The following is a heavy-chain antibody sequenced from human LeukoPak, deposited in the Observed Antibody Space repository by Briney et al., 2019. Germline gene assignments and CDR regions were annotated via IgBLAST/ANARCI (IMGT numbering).Heavy chain of an antibody. J-gene: IGHJ5*02. Sequence: SQTLSLTCTVSGGSISSGSYYWSWIRQPAGKGLEWIGRIYTSGNTNYNPSLKSRVTISVDTSKNQFSLKLSSVTAADTAVYYCARDHYDFPNWFDPWGQGTLVTVSS. CDR2: IYTSGNT. CDR3: ARDHYDFPNWFDP. D-gene: IGHD3-3*01. CDR1: GGSISSGSYY. V-gene: IGHV4-61*02.